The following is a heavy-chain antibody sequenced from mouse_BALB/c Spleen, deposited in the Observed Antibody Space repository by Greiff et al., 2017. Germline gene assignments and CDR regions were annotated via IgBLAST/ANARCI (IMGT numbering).Heavy chain of an antibody. J-gene: IGHJ4*01. CDR2: ISYSSST. CDR1: GYSITSDYA. V-gene: IGHV3-2*02. CDR3: AYYGGMDY. D-gene: IGHD2-1*01. Sequence: EVQRVESGPGLVKPSQSLSLTCAATGYSITSDYAWNLIRQFPGNKLEWMGYISYSSSTSYNPSPKGRISITRDTSKNQFFLQLNSVTTEDTATYYCAYYGGMDYWGQGTSVTVSS.